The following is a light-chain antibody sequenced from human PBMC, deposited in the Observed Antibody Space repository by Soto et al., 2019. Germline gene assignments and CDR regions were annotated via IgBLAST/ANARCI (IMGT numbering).Light chain of an antibody. V-gene: IGLV2-14*01. CDR3: FSHRSGDSHV. Sequence: ALTQPASVSWSPGQSITISCTGTSSDIGAYNYVSWYQQYPGKAPKLMIYGVTNRPSGVSNRFSGSKPGNTASLTISGLQAEDEADYYCFSHRSGDSHVFGTGTKVTVL. CDR2: GVT. CDR1: SSDIGAYNY. J-gene: IGLJ1*01.